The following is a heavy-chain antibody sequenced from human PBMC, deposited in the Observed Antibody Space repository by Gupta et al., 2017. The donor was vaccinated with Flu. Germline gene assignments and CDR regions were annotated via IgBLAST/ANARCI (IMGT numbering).Heavy chain of an antibody. J-gene: IGHJ3*02. CDR3: ARDNAYSSSATVAFDI. V-gene: IGHV3-21*01. D-gene: IGHD6-13*01. CDR2: ISSSSSYI. Sequence: EVQLVESGGGLVKPGGSLSLSCAASGFTFSSYSMNWVRQAPGKGLEWVSSISSSSSYIYYADSVKGRFTISRDNAKNSLYLQMNSLRAEDTAVYYCARDNAYSSSATVAFDIWGQGTMVTVSS. CDR1: GFTFSSYS.